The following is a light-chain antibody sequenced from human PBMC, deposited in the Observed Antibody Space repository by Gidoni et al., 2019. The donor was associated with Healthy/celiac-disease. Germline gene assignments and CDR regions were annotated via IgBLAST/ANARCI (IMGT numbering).Light chain of an antibody. J-gene: IGLJ1*01. CDR1: SSNIGAGYD. CDR2: GNS. Sequence: QSVLTQPPSVSGAPGQRVTISCTGSSSNIGAGYDVHWYPQLPGTAPKLLIYGNSNRPSGVPDRFSGSKSGTSASLAITGLQAEDEADYYCQSYDSSLSVFYVFGTGTKVTVL. CDR3: QSYDSSLSVFYV. V-gene: IGLV1-40*01.